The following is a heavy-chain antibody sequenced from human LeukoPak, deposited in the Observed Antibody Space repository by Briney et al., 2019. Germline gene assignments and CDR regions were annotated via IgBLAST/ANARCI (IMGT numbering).Heavy chain of an antibody. J-gene: IGHJ5*02. CDR1: GGSFSGYY. Sequence: SETLSLTCAVYGGSFSGYYWSWIRQPPGKGLEWIGEINHSGSTNYNPSLKSRVTISVDTSKNQFSLKLSSVTAADTAVYYCARGSKMLGYNWFDPWGQGTLVTVSS. CDR3: ARGSKMLGYNWFDP. CDR2: INHSGST. D-gene: IGHD1-26*01. V-gene: IGHV4-34*01.